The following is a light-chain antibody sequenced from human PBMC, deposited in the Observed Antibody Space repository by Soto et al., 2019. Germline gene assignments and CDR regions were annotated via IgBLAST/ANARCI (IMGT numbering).Light chain of an antibody. CDR1: QSVSSY. CDR3: QQRSNSFFT. Sequence: EIVLTQSPATLSLSPGERATLSCRASQSVSSYLAWYQQKPGQAPRLLIYDASNRATGIPARFSGSGSGTDFTLTISSLEPEDFAVYCCQQRSNSFFTFGPGTKVDIK. V-gene: IGKV3-11*01. CDR2: DAS. J-gene: IGKJ3*01.